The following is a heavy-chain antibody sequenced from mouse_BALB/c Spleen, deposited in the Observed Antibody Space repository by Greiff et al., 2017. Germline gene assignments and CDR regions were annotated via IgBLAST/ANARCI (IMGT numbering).Heavy chain of an antibody. Sequence: EVQVEESGGGLVQPGGSRKLSCAASGFTFSDYGMAWVRQAPGKGPEWVAFISNLAYSIYYADTVTGRFTISRENAKNTLYLEMSSLRSEDTAMYYCARDGGSYEGYAMDYWGQGTSVTVSS. J-gene: IGHJ4*01. CDR1: GFTFSDYG. D-gene: IGHD1-1*02. V-gene: IGHV5-15*02. CDR2: ISNLAYSI. CDR3: ARDGGSYEGYAMDY.